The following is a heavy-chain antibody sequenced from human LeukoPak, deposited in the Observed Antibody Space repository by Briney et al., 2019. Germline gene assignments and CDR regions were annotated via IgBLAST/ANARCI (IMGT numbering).Heavy chain of an antibody. V-gene: IGHV1-69*01. CDR2: IIPIFGTA. J-gene: IGHJ4*02. Sequence: SVKVSCKASGGTFSSYAISWVRQAPGQGLEWMGGIIPIFGTANYAQKFQGRVTITADESTSTAYMELSSLRSEHTAVYYCAVGRDGYNSRRYYFDYWGRGTLVTVSS. D-gene: IGHD5-24*01. CDR3: AVGRDGYNSRRYYFDY. CDR1: GGTFSSYA.